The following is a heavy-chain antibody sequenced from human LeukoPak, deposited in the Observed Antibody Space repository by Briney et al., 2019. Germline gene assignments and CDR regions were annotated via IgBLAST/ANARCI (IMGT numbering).Heavy chain of an antibody. CDR1: GFTFSDAW. J-gene: IGHJ4*02. D-gene: IGHD5-12*01. CDR2: IKSGTI. Sequence: GRSLRLSCVASGFTFSDAWMSWVRQGPGKGLEWVGRIKSGTIHYAAPVKGRFTISRDDSKNTLYLQMNSLNTADTAVYYCATDYSDFDSYYFDYWGQGTLVTVSS. V-gene: IGHV3-15*01. CDR3: ATDYSDFDSYYFDY.